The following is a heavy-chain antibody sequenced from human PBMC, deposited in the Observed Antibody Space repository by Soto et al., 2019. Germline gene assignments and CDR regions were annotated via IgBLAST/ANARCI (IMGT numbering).Heavy chain of an antibody. D-gene: IGHD3-22*01. CDR1: GFTFSSYG. J-gene: IGHJ4*02. V-gene: IGHV3-30*18. CDR3: AKDPYYYDSSGYFDY. Sequence: GGSLRLSCAASGFTFSSYGMHWVRQAPGKGLEWVAVISYDGSNKYYADSVKGRFTISRDNSKNTLYLQMNSLRAEDTAVYYCAKDPYYYDSSGYFDYWGQGTLVTVSS. CDR2: ISYDGSNK.